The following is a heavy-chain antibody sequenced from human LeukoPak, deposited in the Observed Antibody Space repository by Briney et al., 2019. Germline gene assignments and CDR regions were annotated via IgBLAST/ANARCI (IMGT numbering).Heavy chain of an antibody. D-gene: IGHD1-26*01. Sequence: PGGSLRPSCAASGFTFDDYGMSWVRQAPGKGLEWVSGINWNGGSTGYADSVKGRFTISRDNAKNSLYLQMNSLRAEDTALYYCARDKEVGATTAFDIWGQGTMVTVSS. CDR3: ARDKEVGATTAFDI. CDR1: GFTFDDYG. J-gene: IGHJ3*02. CDR2: INWNGGST. V-gene: IGHV3-20*04.